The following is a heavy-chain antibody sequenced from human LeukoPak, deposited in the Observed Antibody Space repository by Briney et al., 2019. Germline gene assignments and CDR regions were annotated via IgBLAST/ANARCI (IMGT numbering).Heavy chain of an antibody. CDR3: ARGFLGGCSGGSCYSGY. D-gene: IGHD2-15*01. J-gene: IGHJ4*02. Sequence: GGSLRLSCAASGFTFRSYWMHWVRHALGKGLVCVSRINIDGSSIAYADSVKGRFTISRDNAKNTLYLQMNSLRAEDTAVYFCARGFLGGCSGGSCYSGYWGQGTLLTVSS. CDR2: INIDGSSI. CDR1: GFTFRSYW. V-gene: IGHV3-74*01.